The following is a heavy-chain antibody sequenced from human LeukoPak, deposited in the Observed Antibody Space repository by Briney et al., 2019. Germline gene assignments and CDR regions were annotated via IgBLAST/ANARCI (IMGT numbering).Heavy chain of an antibody. J-gene: IGHJ4*02. CDR2: IYYSGST. CDR3: ARDLGGYDY. D-gene: IGHD3-22*01. Sequence: SETLSLTYTVSGGSISSYYWSWIRQPPGKGLEWIGYIYYSGSTNYNPSLKSRVTISVDTSKNQFSLKLSSVTAADTAVYYCARDLGGYDYWGQGTLVTVSS. CDR1: GGSISSYY. V-gene: IGHV4-59*01.